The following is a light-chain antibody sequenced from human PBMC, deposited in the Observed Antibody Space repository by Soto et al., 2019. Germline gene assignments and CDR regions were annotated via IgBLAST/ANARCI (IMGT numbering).Light chain of an antibody. V-gene: IGKV3-20*01. Sequence: EIVLTPSPGTLSLSPGERATLSCRASQSVSSSCLAWYQQKPGQAPRLLIYGASSRATGIPDRFSGSGSRTDFTLTITRLEPEDFAVYYCQQYGTSPRTFGQGTRVEIK. CDR3: QQYGTSPRT. J-gene: IGKJ1*01. CDR1: QSVSSSC. CDR2: GAS.